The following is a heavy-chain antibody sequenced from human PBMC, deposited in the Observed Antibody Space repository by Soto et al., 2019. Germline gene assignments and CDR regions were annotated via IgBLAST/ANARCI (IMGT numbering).Heavy chain of an antibody. J-gene: IGHJ4*02. D-gene: IGHD3-22*01. CDR3: AKITGYYDSSGYDY. CDR2: IKQDGSEK. CDR1: GFTFSSYW. Sequence: EVQLVESGGGLVQPGGSLRLSCAASGFTFSSYWMSWVRQAPGKGLEWVANIKQDGSEKYYVDSVKGRFTISRDNAKNSLYLQMNSLRAEDTAVYYCAKITGYYDSSGYDYWGQGTLVTVSS. V-gene: IGHV3-7*01.